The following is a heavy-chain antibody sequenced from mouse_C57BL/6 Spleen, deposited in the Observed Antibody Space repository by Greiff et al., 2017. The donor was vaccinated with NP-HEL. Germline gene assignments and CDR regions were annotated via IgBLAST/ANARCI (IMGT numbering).Heavy chain of an antibody. CDR1: GYTFTSYW. CDR2: IDPSDSNT. CDR3: AREEKDWNTFDD. J-gene: IGHJ2*01. Sequence: QVQLQQPGAELVMPGASVKLSCKASGYTFTSYWMHWVKQRPGQGLEWIGEIDPSDSNTNYNQKFKGQSTLTVYKSSSTADMPLSSLTSEDSAGYYCAREEKDWNTFDDGGQGTTLTVSS. V-gene: IGHV1-69*01. D-gene: IGHD5-2*01.